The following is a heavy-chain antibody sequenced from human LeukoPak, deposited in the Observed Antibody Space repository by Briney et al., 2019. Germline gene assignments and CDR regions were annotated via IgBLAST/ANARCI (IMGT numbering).Heavy chain of an antibody. CDR2: MNPNSGNT. CDR1: GYTFTSYD. V-gene: IGHV1-8*01. Sequence: ASVKVSCKASGYTFTSYDINWVRQATGQGLEWMGWMNPNSGNTGYAQKFQGRVTMTRNTSISTAYMELSSLRSEDTAVYYCARNPENLWFGELRPFDYWGQGTLVTVSS. CDR3: ARNPENLWFGELRPFDY. J-gene: IGHJ4*02. D-gene: IGHD3-10*01.